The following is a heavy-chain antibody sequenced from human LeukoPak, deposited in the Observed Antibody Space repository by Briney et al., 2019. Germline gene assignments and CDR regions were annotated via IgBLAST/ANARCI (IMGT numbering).Heavy chain of an antibody. Sequence: GGSLRLSCAASGFTFSSYEMNWVRQVPGKGLEWVSYISSSGSTIYYADSVKGRFTISRDNAKNSLYLQMNSLRAEDTAVYYCARQVGYSYGYGESSDWGQGTLVTVSS. CDR3: ARQVGYSYGYGESSD. CDR1: GFTFSSYE. V-gene: IGHV3-48*03. CDR2: ISSSGSTI. D-gene: IGHD5-18*01. J-gene: IGHJ4*02.